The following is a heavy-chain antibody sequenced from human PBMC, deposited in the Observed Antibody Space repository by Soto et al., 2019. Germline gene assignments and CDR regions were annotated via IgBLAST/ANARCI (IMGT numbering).Heavy chain of an antibody. V-gene: IGHV3-64D*06. CDR3: VKAMYSGRYLAGFSDYYYYGMDV. D-gene: IGHD1-26*01. J-gene: IGHJ6*02. CDR1: GFKFSGFA. CDR2: IRSNGGST. Sequence: SVLSKRLWYSALGFKFSGFAGRRVLKATGKRREYVSAIRSNGGSTYYADSVKARFNISRDNSKNTLYLQMSSLRAEDTAGYYCVKAMYSGRYLAGFSDYYYYGMDVWGQGTTVTVSS.